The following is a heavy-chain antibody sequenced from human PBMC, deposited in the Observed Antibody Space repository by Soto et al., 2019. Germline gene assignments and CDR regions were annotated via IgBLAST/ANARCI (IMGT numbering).Heavy chain of an antibody. CDR3: ARLLTEGATFREDAFDL. CDR2: ISTFNGKT. J-gene: IGHJ3*01. CDR1: RYTFTSHG. D-gene: IGHD3-9*01. Sequence: QIQLVQSGGGVKTPGASVKVSCTTSRYTFTSHGIAWVRQAPGQGLEWMGWISTFNGKTDYAQKFQGRVTMTADTITSTVDRELRSLRSDDTAVYFCARLLTEGATFREDAFDLWGQGTKVTVSS. V-gene: IGHV1-18*01.